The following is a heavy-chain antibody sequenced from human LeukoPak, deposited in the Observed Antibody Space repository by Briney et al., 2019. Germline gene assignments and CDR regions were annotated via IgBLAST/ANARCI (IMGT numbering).Heavy chain of an antibody. J-gene: IGHJ4*02. Sequence: ASVKVSCKASGYTFTSYGITWVRQAPGQGLEWMGWIGAYNGNTNSAQKLQGRVTMTTDTSTSTVYMELRSLRSDDTALYYCARDPVVVPAATTHLFDYWGQGTLVTVSS. CDR3: ARDPVVVPAATTHLFDY. CDR1: GYTFTSYG. V-gene: IGHV1-18*01. D-gene: IGHD2-2*01. CDR2: IGAYNGNT.